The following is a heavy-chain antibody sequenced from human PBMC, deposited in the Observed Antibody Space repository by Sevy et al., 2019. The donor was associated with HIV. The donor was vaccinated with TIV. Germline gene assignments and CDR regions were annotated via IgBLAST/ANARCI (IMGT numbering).Heavy chain of an antibody. V-gene: IGHV3-23*01. D-gene: IGHD2-8*01. CDR2: LSFGCGKI. CDR3: AREGCTRPHDY. Sequence: GGCLRLSCAASGFAFYDYSMSWIRQAPGKGLEWIATLSFGCGKINYADSVKGRFTISRDNSKNSFYLQMDNLRVELKALYYCAREGCTRPHDYWGQGTRVTVSS. CDR1: GFAFYDYS. J-gene: IGHJ4*02.